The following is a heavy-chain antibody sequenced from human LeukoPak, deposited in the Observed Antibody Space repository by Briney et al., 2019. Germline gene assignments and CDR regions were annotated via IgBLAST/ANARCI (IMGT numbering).Heavy chain of an antibody. D-gene: IGHD3-10*01. CDR2: IKQDGSEK. Sequence: GGSLRLSCAASGFTFSGYWMSWVRQAPGKGLEWVANIKQDGSEKYYVDSVKGRSTISGDNAKNSLYLQMNSLRAEDTAVYYCARAGYYGSGSYHMDVWGQGTTVTVSS. J-gene: IGHJ6*02. CDR1: GFTFSGYW. V-gene: IGHV3-7*01. CDR3: ARAGYYGSGSYHMDV.